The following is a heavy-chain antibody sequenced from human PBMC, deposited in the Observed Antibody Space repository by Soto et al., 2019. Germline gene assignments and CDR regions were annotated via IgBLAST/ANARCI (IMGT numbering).Heavy chain of an antibody. J-gene: IGHJ4*02. Sequence: QVQLVQSGAEVKKPGASVKVSCKASGYTFTGYYMHWVRQAPGQGLEWMGWINPNSGGTNYAQKWQGRVTMTRDTSISTADRELSRLRSDDTAVYYCARSTHRIAVAGTMNYWGQGTLVTVSS. CDR1: GYTFTGYY. CDR2: INPNSGGT. D-gene: IGHD6-19*01. CDR3: ARSTHRIAVAGTMNY. V-gene: IGHV1-2*02.